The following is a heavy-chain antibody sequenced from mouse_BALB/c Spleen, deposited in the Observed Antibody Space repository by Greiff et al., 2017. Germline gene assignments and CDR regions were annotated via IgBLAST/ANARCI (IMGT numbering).Heavy chain of an antibody. V-gene: IGHV1-15*01. J-gene: IGHJ4*01. D-gene: IGHD2-1*01. CDR1: GYTFTDYE. Sequence: QVQLKESGAELVRPGASVTLSCKASGYTFTDYEMHWVKQTPVHGLEWIGAIDPETGGTAYNQKFKGKATLTADKSSSTAYMELRSLTSEDSAVYYCTRSDYGNYFYAMDYWGQGTSVTVSS. CDR3: TRSDYGNYFYAMDY. CDR2: IDPETGGT.